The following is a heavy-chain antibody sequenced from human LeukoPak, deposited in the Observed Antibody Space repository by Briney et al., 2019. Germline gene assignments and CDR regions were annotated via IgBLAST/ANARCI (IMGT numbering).Heavy chain of an antibody. V-gene: IGHV4-34*01. D-gene: IGHD6-19*01. Sequence: SETLSLTCAVYGGSFSGYYWSWIRQPPGKGLEWIGEINHSGSTNYNPSLKSRVTISVDTSKNQFSLKLSSVTAADTAVYYCARVSGSSGWYHYYYYYGMDVWGQGTTVTVSS. CDR2: INHSGST. CDR3: ARVSGSSGWYHYYYYYGMDV. J-gene: IGHJ6*02. CDR1: GGSFSGYY.